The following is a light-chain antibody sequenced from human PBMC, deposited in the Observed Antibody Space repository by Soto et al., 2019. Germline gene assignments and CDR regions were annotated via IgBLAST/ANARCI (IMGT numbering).Light chain of an antibody. CDR3: QSYDSSTVV. Sequence: NFILTQPHSVSESPGKTVTISCTRSSGSIASNDVQWYQQRPGSAPTTVIYENNQRPSGVPDRFSGSTDGSSNSASLTISGLQTEDEADYYCQSYDSSTVVFGGGTKHRP. J-gene: IGLJ2*01. CDR2: ENN. V-gene: IGLV6-57*04. CDR1: SGSIASND.